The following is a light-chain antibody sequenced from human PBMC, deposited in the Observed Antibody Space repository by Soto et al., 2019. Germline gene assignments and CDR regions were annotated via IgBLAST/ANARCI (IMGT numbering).Light chain of an antibody. J-gene: IGKJ1*01. CDR3: QPYGISPRT. CDR2: GAS. Sequence: EIVLTQSPGTLSLSPGERATLSCRASQSVSSSYFAWYQQKPGQAPRLLNYGASSRATVIPDRFSGSGSGTDYTLTISRLKSRYFAVDYFQPYGISPRTFGQGTNVEIK. CDR1: QSVSSSY. V-gene: IGKV3-20*01.